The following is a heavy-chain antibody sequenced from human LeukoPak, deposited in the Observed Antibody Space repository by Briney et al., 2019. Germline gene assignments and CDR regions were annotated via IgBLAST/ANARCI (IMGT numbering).Heavy chain of an antibody. J-gene: IGHJ6*03. V-gene: IGHV1-8*01. CDR3: ARAYVYQLLSYYYYYYMDV. Sequence: ASVKVSCKASGYTFTSYDINWVRQATGQGLEWMGWMNPNSGNTGYAQKFQGRVTMTRNTSISTAYMELSSLRSEDTAVYYCARAYVYQLLSYYYYYYMDVWGKGTTVTIPS. CDR2: MNPNSGNT. CDR1: GYTFTSYD. D-gene: IGHD2-2*01.